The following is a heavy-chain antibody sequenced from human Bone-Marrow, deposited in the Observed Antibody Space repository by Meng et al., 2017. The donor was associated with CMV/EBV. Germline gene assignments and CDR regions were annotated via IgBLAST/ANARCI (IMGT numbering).Heavy chain of an antibody. V-gene: IGHV4-30-4*08. D-gene: IGHD1-1*01. CDR1: GGSISSDEYY. J-gene: IGHJ4*02. CDR3: ARGSTGITPY. Sequence: SETLSLTCTVSGGSISSDEYYWSWIRQPPGKGLEWIGYIYYSGSTYYNPSLKSRVTISVDTSKNQFSLKLSSVTAADTAVYYCARGSTGITPYCGQGTLVTVSS. CDR2: IYYSGST.